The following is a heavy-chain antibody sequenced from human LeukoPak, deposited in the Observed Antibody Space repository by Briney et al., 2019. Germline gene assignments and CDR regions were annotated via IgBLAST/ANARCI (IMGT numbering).Heavy chain of an antibody. Sequence: ASVKVSGKASGYTFTSYGISWVRQAPGQGLEWMGWISAYNGNTKYAQKLQGRATMTTDTSTSTAYMELRSMRSDDTAVYYCAGGINDILTGVSNYYYYGMDVWGKGTTVTVSS. V-gene: IGHV1-18*04. CDR2: ISAYNGNT. CDR3: AGGINDILTGVSNYYYYGMDV. D-gene: IGHD3-9*01. J-gene: IGHJ6*04. CDR1: GYTFTSYG.